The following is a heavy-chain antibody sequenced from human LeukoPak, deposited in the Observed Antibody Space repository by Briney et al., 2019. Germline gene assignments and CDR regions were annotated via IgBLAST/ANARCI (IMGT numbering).Heavy chain of an antibody. CDR3: ARRGVVPAARRQFDY. V-gene: IGHV4-34*01. Sequence: SETLSLTCAVYGGSFSGYSWSWIRQPPGKGLEWIGEINHSGSTNYNPSLKSRFTISVDTSKNQFSLKLNSVTAADTAVYYCARRGVVPAARRQFDYWGQGTLVTVSS. J-gene: IGHJ4*02. CDR2: INHSGST. CDR1: GGSFSGYS. D-gene: IGHD2-2*01.